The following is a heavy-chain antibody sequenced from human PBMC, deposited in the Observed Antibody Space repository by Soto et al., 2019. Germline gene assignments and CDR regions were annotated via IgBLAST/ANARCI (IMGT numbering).Heavy chain of an antibody. D-gene: IGHD3-3*01. V-gene: IGHV1-69*04. Sequence: ASVKVSCKASGGTFSSYTISWVRQAPGQGLEWMGRIIPILGIANYAQKFQGRVTITADKSTSTAYMELSSLRSEDTAVYYCARDQRARGYYDFWSGPYWGQGTLVTVSS. J-gene: IGHJ4*02. CDR1: GGTFSSYT. CDR3: ARDQRARGYYDFWSGPY. CDR2: IIPILGIA.